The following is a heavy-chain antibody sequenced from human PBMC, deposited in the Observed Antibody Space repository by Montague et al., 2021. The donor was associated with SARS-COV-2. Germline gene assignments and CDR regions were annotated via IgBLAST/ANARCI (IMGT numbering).Heavy chain of an antibody. CDR2: INWNGGYK. V-gene: IGHV3-20*04. CDR1: GFTFDDHG. D-gene: IGHD2-8*01. J-gene: IGHJ2*01. Sequence: SLRLSCAASGFTFDDHGMTWVRQAPGKGLEWVSGINWNGGYKHYVDSVRGRFTISRDNAKNSLYLQMNSLRAEDTALYYCARVYASSSNFYFGLWGRGTLVTVSS. CDR3: ARVYASSSNFYFGL.